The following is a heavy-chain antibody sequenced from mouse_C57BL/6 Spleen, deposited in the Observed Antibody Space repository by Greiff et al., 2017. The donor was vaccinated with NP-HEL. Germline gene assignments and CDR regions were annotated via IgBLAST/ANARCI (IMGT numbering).Heavy chain of an antibody. V-gene: IGHV1-64*01. CDR3: GGITTVVATRDYAMDY. D-gene: IGHD1-1*01. CDR2: IHPNSGST. Sequence: QVQLQQPGAELVKPGASVKLSCKASGYTFTSYWMHWVKQRPGQGLEWIGMIHPNSGSTNYNEKFKSKATLTVDKSSSTAYMQLSSLTSEDSAVYYCGGITTVVATRDYAMDYWGQGTSVTVSS. J-gene: IGHJ4*01. CDR1: GYTFTSYW.